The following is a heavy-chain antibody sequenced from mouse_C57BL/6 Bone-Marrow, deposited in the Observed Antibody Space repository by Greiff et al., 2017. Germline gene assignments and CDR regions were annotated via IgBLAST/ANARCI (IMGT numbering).Heavy chain of an antibody. V-gene: IGHV1-55*01. J-gene: IGHJ2*01. CDR2: IYPGSGST. D-gene: IGHD2-3*01. Sequence: QVQLQQPGAELVKPGASVQMSCKASGYTFTSYWITWVKQRPGQGLEWIGEIYPGSGSTNYNEKFKSKATLTVDTSSSTAYMQLSSLTSEDSAVYYCARFYDGYYPYYFDYWGQGTTLTVSS. CDR1: GYTFTSYW. CDR3: ARFYDGYYPYYFDY.